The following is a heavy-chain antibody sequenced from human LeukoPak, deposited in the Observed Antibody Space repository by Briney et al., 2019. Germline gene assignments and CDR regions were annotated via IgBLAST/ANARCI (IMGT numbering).Heavy chain of an antibody. D-gene: IGHD3-16*02. CDR1: GFTFDDYA. J-gene: IGHJ3*02. CDR2: ISGSGGST. Sequence: QPGRSLRLSCAVSGFTFDDYAMHWVRQVPGKVLEWVSAISGSGGSTYYADSVKGRFTISRDNAKNSLYLQMNSLRAEDTAVYYCARGVIGDAFDIWGQGTMVTVSS. V-gene: IGHV3-9*01. CDR3: ARGVIGDAFDI.